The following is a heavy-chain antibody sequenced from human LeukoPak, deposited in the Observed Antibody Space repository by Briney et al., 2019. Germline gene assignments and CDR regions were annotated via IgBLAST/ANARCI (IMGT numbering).Heavy chain of an antibody. D-gene: IGHD2-2*01. Sequence: GGSLRLSCAASGFTVSSDYMSWVRQAPGKGLEWVSVIYNDDCGGSTYYADSVKGRFTISRDNSKNTLYLQMNSLRAEDTAVYYCARLPVDWGQGTLVTVSS. CDR1: GFTVSSDY. J-gene: IGHJ4*02. CDR3: ARLPVD. CDR2: IYNDDCGGST. V-gene: IGHV3-66*01.